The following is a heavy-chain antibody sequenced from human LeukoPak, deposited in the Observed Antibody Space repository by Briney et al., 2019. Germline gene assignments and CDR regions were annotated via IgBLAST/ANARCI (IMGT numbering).Heavy chain of an antibody. CDR3: ARDSGDNSSGWHYYFDY. V-gene: IGHV4-59*01. D-gene: IGHD6-19*01. J-gene: IGHJ4*02. CDR2: IYYSGST. Sequence: SETLSLTCTVSGGSISSYYWSWIRQPPGKGLEWIGYIYYSGSTNYNPSLKSRVTISVDTSKNQFSLKLSSVTAADTAVYYCARDSGDNSSGWHYYFDYWGQGTLVTVSS. CDR1: GGSISSYY.